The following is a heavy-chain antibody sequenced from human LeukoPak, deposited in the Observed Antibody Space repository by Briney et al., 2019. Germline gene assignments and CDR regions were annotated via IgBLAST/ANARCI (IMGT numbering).Heavy chain of an antibody. J-gene: IGHJ4*02. D-gene: IGHD3-10*01. V-gene: IGHV3-9*01. CDR3: AKAGYYYGSGSYYKPLNYFDY. CDR2: ISWNSGSI. CDR1: GFTFDDYA. Sequence: GGSLRLSCAASGFTFDDYAMHWVRQAPGKGLEWVSGISWNSGSIGYADSVKGRFTISGDNAKNSLYLQMNSLRAEDTALYYCAKAGYYYGSGSYYKPLNYFDYWGQGTLVTVSS.